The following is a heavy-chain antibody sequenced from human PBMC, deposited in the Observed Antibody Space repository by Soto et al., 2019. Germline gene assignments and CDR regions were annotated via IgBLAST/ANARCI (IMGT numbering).Heavy chain of an antibody. D-gene: IGHD3-3*01. CDR3: ARVRADFWSGYFYYYYYGMDV. Sequence: ASVKVSCKASGYTFTSYDINWVRQATGQGLEWMGWMNPNSGNTGYAQKFQGRVTMTRNTSISTAYMELSSLRSEDTAVYYCARVRADFWSGYFYYYYYGMDVWGQGTTVTVSS. CDR1: GYTFTSYD. V-gene: IGHV1-8*01. J-gene: IGHJ6*02. CDR2: MNPNSGNT.